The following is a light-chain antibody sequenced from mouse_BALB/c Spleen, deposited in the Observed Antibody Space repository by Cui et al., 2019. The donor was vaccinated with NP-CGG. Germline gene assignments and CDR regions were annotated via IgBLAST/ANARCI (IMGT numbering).Light chain of an antibody. CDR1: TGAVPTSNY. V-gene: IGLV1*01. J-gene: IGLJ1*01. CDR3: ALWYSNHWV. CDR2: GTN. Sequence: QAVVTQESALTTSPDETVTLTCRSSTGAVPTSNYANWVQEKPDHLFTGLIGGTNNRAPGVPARFSGSLIGDKAALTITGAQTEDEAIYFCALWYSNHWVFGGGTKLTVL.